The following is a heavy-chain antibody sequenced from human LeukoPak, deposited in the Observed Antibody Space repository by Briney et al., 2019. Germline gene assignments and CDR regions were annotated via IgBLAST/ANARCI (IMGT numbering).Heavy chain of an antibody. CDR2: ISGSSGST. V-gene: IGHV3-23*01. J-gene: IGHJ4*02. CDR1: GFTFRSYA. Sequence: GGSLRLSCAASGFTFRSYAMSWVRQAPGKGLEWVSAISGSSGSTYYADSVKGRFTISRDNSKNTLYLQMNSLRAEDTALYYCAKSKGSSWWDYLDYWGQGTLVTVSS. D-gene: IGHD6-13*01. CDR3: AKSKGSSWWDYLDY.